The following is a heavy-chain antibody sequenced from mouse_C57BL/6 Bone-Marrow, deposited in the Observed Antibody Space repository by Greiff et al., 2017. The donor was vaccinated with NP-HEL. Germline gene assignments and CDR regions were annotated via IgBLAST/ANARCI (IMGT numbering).Heavy chain of an antibody. J-gene: IGHJ3*01. V-gene: IGHV5-17*01. CDR3: ALRL. CDR1: GFTFSDYG. D-gene: IGHD1-2*01. CDR2: ISSGSSTI. Sequence: EVKVEESGGGLVKPGGSLKLSCAASGFTFSDYGMHWVRQAPEKGLEWVAYISSGSSTIYYADTVKGRFTISRDNAKNTLFLQMTSLRSEDTAMYYCALRLRGQGTLVTVSA.